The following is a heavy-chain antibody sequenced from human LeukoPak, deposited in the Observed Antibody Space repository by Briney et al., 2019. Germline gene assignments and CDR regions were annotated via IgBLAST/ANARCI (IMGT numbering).Heavy chain of an antibody. J-gene: IGHJ4*02. CDR1: GFTFSSYS. CDR2: VSSSSSYI. CDR3: ARVLQIAALDY. D-gene: IGHD6-6*01. V-gene: IGHV3-21*01. Sequence: PGGSLRLSCAASGFTFSSYSMNWVRQAPGKGLEWVSSVSSSSSYIYYADSVKGRFTISRDNAKNSLYLQMNSLIAEDTAVYYCARVLQIAALDYWGQGTLVTVSS.